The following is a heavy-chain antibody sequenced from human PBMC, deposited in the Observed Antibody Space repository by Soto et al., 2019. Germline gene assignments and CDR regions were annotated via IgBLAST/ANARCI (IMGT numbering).Heavy chain of an antibody. CDR2: MKQDGSEK. J-gene: IGHJ5*02. D-gene: IGHD6-19*01. V-gene: IGHV3-7*01. Sequence: HPGGSLRLSCAASGFTFSSYGMIWVRQAPGKGLEWVANMKQDGSEKNYVDSVKGRFTISRDNTKNSLYLQMNSLRAEDTAVYYCARSLDSSGWDTIWFDPWGQGTLVTVSS. CDR1: GFTFSSYG. CDR3: ARSLDSSGWDTIWFDP.